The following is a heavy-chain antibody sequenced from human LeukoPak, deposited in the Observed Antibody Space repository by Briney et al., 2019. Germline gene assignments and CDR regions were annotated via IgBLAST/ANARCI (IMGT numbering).Heavy chain of an antibody. Sequence: PGRSLRLSCAASGFTFSNYTMHWVRQAPGKGLEWVAAISYDGSNKYYADSVKGRFTISRDHSKNTLYLQMNSLRAEDTAVYYCARDRYCSSTSCYGPGGSYFDFWGQGTLVTVSS. CDR1: GFTFSNYT. D-gene: IGHD2-2*01. CDR3: ARDRYCSSTSCYGPGGSYFDF. J-gene: IGHJ4*02. V-gene: IGHV3-30*04. CDR2: ISYDGSNK.